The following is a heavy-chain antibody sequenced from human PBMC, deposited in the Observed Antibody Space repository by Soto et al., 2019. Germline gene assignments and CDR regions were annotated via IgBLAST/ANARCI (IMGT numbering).Heavy chain of an antibody. D-gene: IGHD3-22*01. J-gene: IGHJ5*02. Sequence: PGESLKISCGVSGHTLNEYWIGWVRQRPGKGLEWMGRIDPSDSYTNYSPSFQGHVTISADKSISTAYLQWSSLKASDTAMYYCARHHRAYYYDSSGLNWFDPWGQGTLVTVSS. CDR1: GHTLNEYW. CDR2: IDPSDSYT. V-gene: IGHV5-10-1*01. CDR3: ARHHRAYYYDSSGLNWFDP.